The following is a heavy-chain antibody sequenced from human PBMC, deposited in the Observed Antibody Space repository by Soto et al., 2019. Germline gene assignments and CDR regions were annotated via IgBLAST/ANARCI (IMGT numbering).Heavy chain of an antibody. D-gene: IGHD2-2*01. V-gene: IGHV1-69*06. Sequence: SVKVSCKASGGTFSSYAISWVRQAPGQGLEWMGGIIPIFGTANYAQKFQGRVTITADKSTSTAYMELSSLRSEDTAVYYCARGLTRSTSRRPYYHYGMDVWGQGTTVTVSS. J-gene: IGHJ6*02. CDR1: GGTFSSYA. CDR3: ARGLTRSTSRRPYYHYGMDV. CDR2: IIPIFGTA.